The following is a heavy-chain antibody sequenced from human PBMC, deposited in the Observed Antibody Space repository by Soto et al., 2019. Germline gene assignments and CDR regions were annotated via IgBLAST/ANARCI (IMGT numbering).Heavy chain of an antibody. V-gene: IGHV3-30-3*01. Sequence: PGGSLRLSCAASGFTFTAYAMHWVRQAPGKGLEWVATISFDGTNKFYADYVKGQFTISRDNSKTSLFLEMNSLRAEDTAVYYCARDRRGGTYYGTYYYSGMDVWGQGTTVTVSS. CDR2: ISFDGTNK. J-gene: IGHJ6*02. CDR3: ARDRRGGTYYGTYYYSGMDV. CDR1: GFTFTAYA. D-gene: IGHD4-17*01.